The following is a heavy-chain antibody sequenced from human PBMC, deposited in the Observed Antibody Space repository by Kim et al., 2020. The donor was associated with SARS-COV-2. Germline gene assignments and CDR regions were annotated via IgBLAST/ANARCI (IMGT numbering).Heavy chain of an antibody. Sequence: GGSLRLSCAASGFTVSSNYMSWVRQAPGKGLEWVSVIYSGGSTYYADSVKGRFTISRDNSKNTLYLQMNSLRAEDTAVYYCAREKRSRNINYYDSSGCVYFDYWGQGTLVTVSS. V-gene: IGHV3-53*01. CDR3: AREKRSRNINYYDSSGCVYFDY. CDR2: IYSGGST. J-gene: IGHJ4*02. CDR1: GFTVSSNY. D-gene: IGHD3-22*01.